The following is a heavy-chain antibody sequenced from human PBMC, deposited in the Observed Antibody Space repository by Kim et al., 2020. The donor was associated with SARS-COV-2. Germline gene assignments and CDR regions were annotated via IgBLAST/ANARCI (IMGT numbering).Heavy chain of an antibody. D-gene: IGHD4-4*01. V-gene: IGHV1-69*01. J-gene: IGHJ5*02. Sequence: IFGTANYAQEFQGRVTITADESTSTAYMELSSLRSEDTAVYYCARDLHMSWGQGTLVTVSS. CDR3: ARDLHMS. CDR2: IFGTA.